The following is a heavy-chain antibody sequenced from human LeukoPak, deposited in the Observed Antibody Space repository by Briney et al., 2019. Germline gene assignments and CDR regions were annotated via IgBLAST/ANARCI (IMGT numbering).Heavy chain of an antibody. J-gene: IGHJ5*02. CDR1: GYTFTSYY. CDR2: INPSGGST. CDR3: AREDTEGYSSSWYLDP. Sequence: ASVKVSCKASGYTFTSYYMHWVRQAPGQGLEWMGIINPSGGSTSYAQKFQGRVTMTRDTSTSTVYMELSSLRSEDTAVYYCAREDTEGYSSSWYLDPWGQGTLVTVSS. V-gene: IGHV1-46*01. D-gene: IGHD6-13*01.